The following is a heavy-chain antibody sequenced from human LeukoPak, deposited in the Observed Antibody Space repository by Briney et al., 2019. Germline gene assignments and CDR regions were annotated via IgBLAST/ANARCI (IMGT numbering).Heavy chain of an antibody. Sequence: GGSLRLSCAASGFTVSSYYMNWVRQAPGKELEWVSVIYTGGGRYYADSVRGRFTISRVTSKNMVFLQMNSLRVEDTAVYYCARRARAYSHPYDYWGQGTLVTVSS. J-gene: IGHJ4*02. D-gene: IGHD4/OR15-4a*01. CDR3: ARRARAYSHPYDY. V-gene: IGHV3-53*01. CDR2: IYTGGGR. CDR1: GFTVSSYY.